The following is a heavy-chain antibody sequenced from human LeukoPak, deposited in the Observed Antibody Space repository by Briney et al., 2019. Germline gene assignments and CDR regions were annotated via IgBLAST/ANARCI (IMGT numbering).Heavy chain of an antibody. CDR1: GFTFSSYA. CDR2: ISYDGSNK. D-gene: IGHD3-10*01. Sequence: PGGSLRLSCAASGFTFSSYAMHWVRQAPGKGLEWVAVISYDGSNKYYADSVKGRFTISRDNSKNTLYLQMNSLRAEDTAVYYCARVNGSGRRTLYFDYWGQGTLVTVSS. CDR3: ARVNGSGRRTLYFDY. V-gene: IGHV3-30-3*01. J-gene: IGHJ4*02.